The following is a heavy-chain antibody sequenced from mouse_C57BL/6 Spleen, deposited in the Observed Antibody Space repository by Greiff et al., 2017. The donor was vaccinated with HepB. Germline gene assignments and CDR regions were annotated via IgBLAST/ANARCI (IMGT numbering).Heavy chain of an antibody. V-gene: IGHV5-17*01. Sequence: EVKVVESGGGLVKPGGSLKLSCAASGFTFSDYGMHWVRQAPEKGLEWVAYISSGSSTIYYADTVKGRFTISRDNAKNTLFLQMTSLRSEDTAMYYCAREDYYGSSYEYFDVWGTGTTGTVSS. CDR2: ISSGSSTI. D-gene: IGHD1-1*01. CDR1: GFTFSDYG. J-gene: IGHJ1*03. CDR3: AREDYYGSSYEYFDV.